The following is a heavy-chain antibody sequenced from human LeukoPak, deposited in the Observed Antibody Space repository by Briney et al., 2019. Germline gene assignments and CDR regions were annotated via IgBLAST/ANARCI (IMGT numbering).Heavy chain of an antibody. J-gene: IGHJ4*02. CDR2: IKQDGSGK. CDR3: AKYIRGYDSSGYYLEIGYFDY. CDR1: GFTFNNYW. D-gene: IGHD3-22*01. Sequence: GGSLRLSCAASGFTFNNYWMSWVRQAPGKGLEWVANIKQDGSGKYYVDSVKGRFTISRDNSKNTLYLQMNSLRAEDTAVYYCAKYIRGYDSSGYYLEIGYFDYWGQGTLVTVSS. V-gene: IGHV3-7*03.